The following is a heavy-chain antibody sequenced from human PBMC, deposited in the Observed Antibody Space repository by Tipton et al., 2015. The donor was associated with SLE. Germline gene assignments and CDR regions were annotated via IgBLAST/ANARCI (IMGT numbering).Heavy chain of an antibody. V-gene: IGHV4-34*01. J-gene: IGHJ4*02. CDR1: GGSISSHY. CDR3: ARGPGLSDSFDY. CDR2: INHSGST. D-gene: IGHD3-22*01. Sequence: TLSLTCTVSGGSISSHYWSWIRQPPGKGLEWIGEINHSGSTNYNPSLKSRVTISVDTSKNQFSLKLSSVTAADTAVYYCARGPGLSDSFDYWGQGTLVTVSS.